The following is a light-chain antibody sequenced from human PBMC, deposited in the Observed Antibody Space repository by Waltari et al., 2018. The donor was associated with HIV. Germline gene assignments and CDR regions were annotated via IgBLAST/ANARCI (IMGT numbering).Light chain of an antibody. V-gene: IGLV2-23*02. CDR2: EVS. CDR3: CSYAGSSTFVV. CDR1: SSDVGSYYL. Sequence: QSALTQPASVSGSPGQSITISCTGTSSDVGSYYLVSWYQQHPGKAKLMIYEVSKRPSGVSNRFSGSKSGNTASRTISGLQAEDEADYYCCSYAGSSTFVVFGGGTKLTVL. J-gene: IGLJ2*01.